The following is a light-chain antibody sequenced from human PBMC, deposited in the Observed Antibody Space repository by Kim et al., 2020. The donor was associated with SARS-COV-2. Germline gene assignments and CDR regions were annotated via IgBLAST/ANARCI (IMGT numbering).Light chain of an antibody. Sequence: SPGERVTLACRAGPSVRSTFLAWYQQKPGQAPRLLIYGASRRASGIPDRFSGSGSETDFTLTISRLEPEDFAVYFCQDYGASTLTFGGGTKVDIK. CDR2: GAS. V-gene: IGKV3-20*01. CDR3: QDYGASTLT. J-gene: IGKJ4*01. CDR1: PSVRSTF.